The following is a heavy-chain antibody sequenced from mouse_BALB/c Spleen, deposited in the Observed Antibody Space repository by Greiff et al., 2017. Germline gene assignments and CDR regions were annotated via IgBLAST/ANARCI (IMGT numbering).Heavy chain of an antibody. CDR1: GFAFSSYD. D-gene: IGHD4-1*01. Sequence: EVKVVESGGGLVKPGGSLKLSCAASGFAFSSYDMSWVRQTPEKRLEWVAYISSGGGSTYYPDTVKGRFTISRDNAKNTLYLQMSSLKSEDTAMYYCARHANWDVYWYFDVWGAGTTVTVSS. J-gene: IGHJ1*01. CDR3: ARHANWDVYWYFDV. V-gene: IGHV5-12-1*01. CDR2: ISSGGGST.